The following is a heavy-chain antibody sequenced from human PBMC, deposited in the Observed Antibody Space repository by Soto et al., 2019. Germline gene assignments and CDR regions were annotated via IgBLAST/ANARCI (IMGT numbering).Heavy chain of an antibody. CDR3: ARARTLYYLMDV. CDR2: INTGNGIT. Sequence: ASVKVSCKASGYTFSSYGMHWLRQAPGQRLEWMGWINTGNGITKYSQNFQGRVSITRDTPATTVYMELSSLRSEDTAVYYCARARTLYYLMDVWGQGTMVTVSS. J-gene: IGHJ6*02. CDR1: GYTFSSYG. V-gene: IGHV1-3*04.